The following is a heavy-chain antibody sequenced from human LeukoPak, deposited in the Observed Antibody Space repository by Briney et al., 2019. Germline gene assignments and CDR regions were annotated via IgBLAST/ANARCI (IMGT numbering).Heavy chain of an antibody. CDR3: ARRSSGGSRPLDY. V-gene: IGHV1-46*01. CDR2: INPSGGST. Sequence: GASVKVSCKASRYTFTSYGISWVRQAPGQGLEWMGIINPSGGSTSYAQKFQGRVTMTRDMSTSTVYMELSSLRSEDTAVYYCARRSSGGSRPLDYWGQGTLVTVSS. CDR1: RYTFTSYG. D-gene: IGHD2-15*01. J-gene: IGHJ4*02.